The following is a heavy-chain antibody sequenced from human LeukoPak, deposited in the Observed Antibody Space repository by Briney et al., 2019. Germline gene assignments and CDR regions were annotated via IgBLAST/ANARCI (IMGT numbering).Heavy chain of an antibody. J-gene: IGHJ5*02. CDR1: GFTFSSYS. CDR3: ARPVFDDSSGTNWFDP. D-gene: IGHD3-22*01. CDR2: ISSSSSYI. Sequence: PGGSLRLSCAASGFTFSSYSMNWVRQAPGKGLEWVSSISSSSSYIYYADSVKGRFTISRDNAKNSLYLQMNSLRAEDTAVHYCARPVFDDSSGTNWFDPWGQGTLVTVSS. V-gene: IGHV3-21*01.